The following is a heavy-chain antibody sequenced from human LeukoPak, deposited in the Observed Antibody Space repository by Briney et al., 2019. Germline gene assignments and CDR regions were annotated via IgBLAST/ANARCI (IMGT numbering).Heavy chain of an antibody. CDR2: INAGNGHT. D-gene: IGHD2-21*01. Sequence: GASVKVSCKASGYTFTSYGISWVRQAPGQRFEWMGWINAGNGHTKYSQNFQGRVTITRDSSASTAYMELSSLTSEDTAVYYCARGIWSARTVDYYLDYWGQGTLVTVSS. CDR3: ARGIWSARTVDYYLDY. J-gene: IGHJ4*02. CDR1: GYTFTSYG. V-gene: IGHV1-3*01.